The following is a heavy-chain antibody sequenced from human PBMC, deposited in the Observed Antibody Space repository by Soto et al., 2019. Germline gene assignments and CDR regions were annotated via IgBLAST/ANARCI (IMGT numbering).Heavy chain of an antibody. V-gene: IGHV3-30*03. CDR3: ARDPSVVAAAGIYYYYYGMDV. CDR2: ISHDGSKT. J-gene: IGHJ6*02. Sequence: GGSLRLSCAASGFTFNSYGIHWVRQAPGKGLEWVAVISHDGSKTNYVDSVKGRFTISRDNAKNSLYLQMNSLRAEDTAVYYCARDPSVVAAAGIYYYYYGMDVWGQGTTVTVSS. D-gene: IGHD6-13*01. CDR1: GFTFNSYG.